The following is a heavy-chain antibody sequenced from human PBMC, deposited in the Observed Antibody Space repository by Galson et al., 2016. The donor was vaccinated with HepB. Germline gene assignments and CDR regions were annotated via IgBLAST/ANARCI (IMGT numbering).Heavy chain of an antibody. J-gene: IGHJ4*02. V-gene: IGHV4-39*01. CDR3: AIASPAFDF. CDR1: GGSISRSTYY. Sequence: LSLTCTVSGGSISRSTYYWGWVRQPPGKGLEWIGSIYYSGRTYYNPSLKSRVTISVDTSKKQFSLKVGSVTAGDTAVYYCAIASPAFDFWGQGTLVTVSA. D-gene: IGHD3-3*02. CDR2: IYYSGRT.